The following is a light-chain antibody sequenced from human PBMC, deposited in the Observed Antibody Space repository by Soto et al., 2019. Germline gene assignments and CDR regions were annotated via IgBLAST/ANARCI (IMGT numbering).Light chain of an antibody. J-gene: IGKJ4*01. V-gene: IGKV1-39*01. CDR1: QSVSNY. CDR2: AAS. Sequence: DIQMTQSPSSLSASVGDRVTITCRASQSVSNYLNWYQQKPGEAPKVLILAASTLQSGVPSRFSGSGSGTDFTLTISSLQAEDFATYYCQQLSTYPSTFGGGTKVDIK. CDR3: QQLSTYPST.